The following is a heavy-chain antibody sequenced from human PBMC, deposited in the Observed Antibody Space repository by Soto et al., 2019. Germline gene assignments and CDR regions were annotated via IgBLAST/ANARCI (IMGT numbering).Heavy chain of an antibody. CDR1: GFSLSNARMG. V-gene: IGHV2-26*01. CDR3: AHRQTLQYDSSGYYYEYFDY. J-gene: IGHJ4*02. D-gene: IGHD3-22*01. Sequence: GSGPTLVNPTETLTLTCTVSGFSLSNARMGVSWIRQPPGKALEWLAHIFSNDEKSYSTSLQSRLTITKDTSKNQVVLTVANMDPADTGTYYCAHRQTLQYDSSGYYYEYFDYWGQGALVTVSS. CDR2: IFSNDEK.